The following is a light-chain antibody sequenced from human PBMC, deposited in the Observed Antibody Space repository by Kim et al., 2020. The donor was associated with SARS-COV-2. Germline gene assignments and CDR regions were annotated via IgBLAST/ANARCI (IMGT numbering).Light chain of an antibody. CDR1: KLGHKY. J-gene: IGLJ2*01. CDR2: QDT. CDR3: QACDSSTAVV. V-gene: IGLV3-1*01. Sequence: VSPRPRAGLTCSGDKLGHKYTSWCQRKPGQSPVLVMYQDTKPPSVMPERFSVSNSVNTGTLTISGTQAMDEVDYYCQACDSSTAVVFGGGTQLTV.